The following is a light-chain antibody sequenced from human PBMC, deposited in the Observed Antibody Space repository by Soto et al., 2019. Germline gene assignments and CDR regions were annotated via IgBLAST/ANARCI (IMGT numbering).Light chain of an antibody. CDR3: QQYDNSPYT. Sequence: VLTQSPGTLSLSPGGRATLSCRASQSVSSSNLAWYQKKPGQAPRVLIYGASTRATGIPDRFSGSGSGTDFTLTNSRLEPEDFAVYYCQQYDNSPYTFGQGTNLEIK. CDR1: QSVSSSN. CDR2: GAS. V-gene: IGKV3-20*01. J-gene: IGKJ2*01.